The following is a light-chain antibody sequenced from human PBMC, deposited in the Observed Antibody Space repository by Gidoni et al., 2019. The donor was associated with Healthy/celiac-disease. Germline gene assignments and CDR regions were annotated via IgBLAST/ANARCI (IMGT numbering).Light chain of an antibody. CDR1: QSVSSY. CDR2: DAS. Sequence: IVLTQSPATLSLSPGESATLSCRASQSVSSYLAWYQQKPGQAPRLLIYDASNRATGIPARFSGSGSGTDFTLTISSLEPEDFAVYYCQQRSNWPPGALTFGGGTKVEIK. CDR3: QQRSNWPPGALT. J-gene: IGKJ4*01. V-gene: IGKV3-11*01.